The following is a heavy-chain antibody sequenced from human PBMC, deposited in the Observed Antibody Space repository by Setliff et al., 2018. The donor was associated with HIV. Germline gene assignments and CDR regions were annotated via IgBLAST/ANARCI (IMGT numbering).Heavy chain of an antibody. Sequence: PGGSLRLSCAASGFTFSTFWMSWVRQAPGKGLEWVANIKPDGSEKYYVDSVKGRFIISRDNAKNSLYLQMNSLRGEDTALYYCARVMVRGVEYYVDVWGKGTTVTVSS. J-gene: IGHJ6*04. V-gene: IGHV3-7*03. CDR2: IKPDGSEK. CDR3: ARVMVRGVEYYVDV. D-gene: IGHD3-10*01. CDR1: GFTFSTFW.